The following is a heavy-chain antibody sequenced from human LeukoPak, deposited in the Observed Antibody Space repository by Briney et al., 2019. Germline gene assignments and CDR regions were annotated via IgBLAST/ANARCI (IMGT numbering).Heavy chain of an antibody. V-gene: IGHV4-39*07. CDR2: IYYTGST. J-gene: IGHJ5*02. Sequence: SETLSLTCTVSGGSISSSSYYWGWIRQPPGKGLEWIGNIYYTGSTYYNPSLKSRLTISVDTSKNQFSLKLSSVTAADTAMYYCARLSPAGYSSNWAWFDPWGQGSLVAVSS. D-gene: IGHD6-13*01. CDR1: GGSISSSSYY. CDR3: ARLSPAGYSSNWAWFDP.